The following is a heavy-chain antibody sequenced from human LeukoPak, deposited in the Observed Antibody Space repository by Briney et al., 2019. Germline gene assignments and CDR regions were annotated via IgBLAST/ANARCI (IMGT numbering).Heavy chain of an antibody. V-gene: IGHV3-30*02. CDR2: IRYDGSNK. J-gene: IGHJ3*02. CDR3: AKDGLTIFGVVTRDAFDI. Sequence: GGSLRLSCAASRFTFSSYGMHWVRQAPGKGLEWVAFIRYDGSNKYYADSVKGRFTISRDNSKNTLYLQMNSLRAEDTAVYYCAKDGLTIFGVVTRDAFDIWGQGTMVTVSS. D-gene: IGHD3-3*01. CDR1: RFTFSSYG.